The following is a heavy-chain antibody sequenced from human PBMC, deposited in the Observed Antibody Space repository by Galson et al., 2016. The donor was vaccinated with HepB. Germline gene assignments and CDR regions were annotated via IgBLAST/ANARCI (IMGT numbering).Heavy chain of an antibody. CDR3: ARQFEKYSDNSDYYRYDY. D-gene: IGHD3-22*01. Sequence: SETLSLTCSVSGDSISSSTYYWGWIRQPPGKGLEWIGSIYYSGSTYYNPSLKNRVTISVDTSKNQFSLRLSSVTAADTALYYWARQFEKYSDNSDYYRYDYWGPGTLVTVSS. J-gene: IGHJ4*02. CDR1: GDSISSSTYY. CDR2: IYYSGST. V-gene: IGHV4-39*01.